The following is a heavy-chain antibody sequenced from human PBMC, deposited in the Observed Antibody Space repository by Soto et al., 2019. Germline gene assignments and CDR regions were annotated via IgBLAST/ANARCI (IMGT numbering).Heavy chain of an antibody. CDR1: GYTFTGYY. CDR2: INPNNGST. V-gene: IGHV1-2*04. Sequence: ASVKVSCKASGYTFTGYYMHWVRQAPGQGLEWMGWINPNNGSTNYAQKFQGWVTMTTDTSTSTAYMELRRLRPDDTAVYYCALPGIAAVGTGYYYFGMDVWGQGTTVTVSS. J-gene: IGHJ6*02. CDR3: ALPGIAAVGTGYYYFGMDV. D-gene: IGHD6-13*01.